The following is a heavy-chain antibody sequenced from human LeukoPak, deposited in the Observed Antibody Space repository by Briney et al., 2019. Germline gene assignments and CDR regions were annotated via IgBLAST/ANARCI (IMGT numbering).Heavy chain of an antibody. CDR1: GLTFSDAW. D-gene: IGHD5-12*01. J-gene: IGHJ4*02. CDR3: TWMATIFTVDY. V-gene: IGHV3-15*01. Sequence: GGSLRLSCVLSGLTFSDAWMSWVRQAPGKGLEWVGRIRNDRITDYAAPVQGRFSISRDNSKNMFYLQMNSLRTEDTGMYFCTWMATIFTVDYWGQGTLVTVSS. CDR2: IRNDRIT.